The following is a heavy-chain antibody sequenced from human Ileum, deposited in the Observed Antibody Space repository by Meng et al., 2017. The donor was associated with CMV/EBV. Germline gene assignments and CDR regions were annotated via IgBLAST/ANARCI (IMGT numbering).Heavy chain of an antibody. CDR3: ARRGASRITIFGVVKPHTSGFDP. V-gene: IGHV4-34*01. CDR2: SNHSGST. D-gene: IGHD3-3*01. J-gene: IGHJ5*02. Sequence: WGWSGRPAGKGLEWNGESNHSGSTKYNTYLKSRVNISVDTNKKQFSLKLSSVTAADTAVYYCARRGASRITIFGVVKPHTSGFDPWGQGTLVTVSS.